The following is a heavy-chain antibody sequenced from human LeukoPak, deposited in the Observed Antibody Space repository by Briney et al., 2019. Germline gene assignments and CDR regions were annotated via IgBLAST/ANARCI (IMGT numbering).Heavy chain of an antibody. CDR1: GFSFSNYA. D-gene: IGHD3-10*01. Sequence: PGGSLRLSCAASGFSFSNYAMSWVRQAPGKGLEWVSGISGSGTSTYYGDSVKGRFTISRDNSKNTLYLQMNSLRAEDTAVYYCAKDISSVVRGVMMGLIDYWGQGTLVTVSS. CDR3: AKDISSVVRGVMMGLIDY. J-gene: IGHJ4*02. CDR2: ISGSGTST. V-gene: IGHV3-23*01.